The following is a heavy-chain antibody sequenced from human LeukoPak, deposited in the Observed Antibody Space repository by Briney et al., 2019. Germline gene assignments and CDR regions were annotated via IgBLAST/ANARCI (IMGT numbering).Heavy chain of an antibody. CDR1: GFTFSSNG. D-gene: IGHD3-9*01. J-gene: IGHJ4*02. CDR3: ARDGPHYDILTGYYPIDS. Sequence: GGSLRLSCAASGFTFSSNGMHWVRQAPGKGLEWVAFIRYDGSNEYYADSVQGRFTISRDNSKNTLYLQMYSLRAEDTAVYYCARDGPHYDILTGYYPIDSWGQGTLVTVSS. V-gene: IGHV3-30*02. CDR2: IRYDGSNE.